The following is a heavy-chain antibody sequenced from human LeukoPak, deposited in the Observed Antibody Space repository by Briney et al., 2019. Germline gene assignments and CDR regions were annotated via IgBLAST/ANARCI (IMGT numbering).Heavy chain of an antibody. Sequence: GGSLRLSCAASGFTFSNYWMTWVRQAPGKGLEWVAHINQDGSKEYYMDSVKARFTISRDNAKNSLSLQMNSMRAEDTAVYYCVRDGGVSGYDLLDYWGQGTLVTVSS. V-gene: IGHV3-7*01. CDR1: GFTFSNYW. J-gene: IGHJ4*02. CDR3: VRDGGVSGYDLLDY. CDR2: INQDGSKE. D-gene: IGHD5-12*01.